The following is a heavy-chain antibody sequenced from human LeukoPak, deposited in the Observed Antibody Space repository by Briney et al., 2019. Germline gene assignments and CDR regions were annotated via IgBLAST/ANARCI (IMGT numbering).Heavy chain of an antibody. J-gene: IGHJ4*02. CDR1: GYNFTSHW. CDR2: LDPSDSYT. V-gene: IGHV5-10-1*01. Sequence: GESLRISCKGSGYNFTSHWISWVRQMPGKGLERMGRLDPSDSYTNYSPSFQGHVTISVDKSISTAYLQWSSLKASDTAMYYCARLRDGSLDYWGQGTLVTVSS. CDR3: ARLRDGSLDY.